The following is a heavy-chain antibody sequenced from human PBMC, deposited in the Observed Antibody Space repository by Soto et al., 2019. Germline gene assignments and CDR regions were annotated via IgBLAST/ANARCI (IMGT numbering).Heavy chain of an antibody. CDR3: ARDGGITIFGVVLYYYYGMDV. CDR2: IWYDGSNK. CDR1: GFTFSSYG. Sequence: QVQLVGSGGGVVQPGRSLRLSCAASGFTFSSYGMHWVRQAPGKGLEWVAVIWYDGSNKYYADSVKGRFTISRDNSKNTLYLQMNSLRAEDTAVYYCARDGGITIFGVVLYYYYGMDVWGQGTTVTVSS. J-gene: IGHJ6*02. V-gene: IGHV3-33*01. D-gene: IGHD3-3*01.